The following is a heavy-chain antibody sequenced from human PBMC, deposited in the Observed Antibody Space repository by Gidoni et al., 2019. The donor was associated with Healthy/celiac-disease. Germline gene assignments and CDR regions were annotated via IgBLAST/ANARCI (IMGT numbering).Heavy chain of an antibody. D-gene: IGHD3-3*01. Sequence: EVQLVESGGGLVKPGRSLRLSCTASGFTFGDYAMGWFRQAPGKGLEWVGFIRSKAYGGTTEYAASVKGRFTISRDDSKSIAYLQMNSLKTEDTAVYYCTRGVLYDFWSGYSGFDYWGQGTLVTVSS. V-gene: IGHV3-49*05. J-gene: IGHJ4*02. CDR3: TRGVLYDFWSGYSGFDY. CDR2: IRSKAYGGTT. CDR1: GFTFGDYA.